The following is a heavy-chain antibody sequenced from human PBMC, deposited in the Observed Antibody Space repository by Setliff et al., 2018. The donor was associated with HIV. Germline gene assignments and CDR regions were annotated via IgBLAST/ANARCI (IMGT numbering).Heavy chain of an antibody. D-gene: IGHD1-26*01. V-gene: IGHV4-61*02. Sequence: SETLSLTCTVSGGSISSGSYYWSWIRQPAGKGLEWIGRIYSSGSTNYNPSLNSRVSISVDTSKNQFSLKLNSVTAADTAVYFCARDKGGTYDGMYYYYYMDVWGKGTTVTVSS. J-gene: IGHJ6*03. CDR2: IYSSGST. CDR1: GGSISSGSYY. CDR3: ARDKGGTYDGMYYYYYMDV.